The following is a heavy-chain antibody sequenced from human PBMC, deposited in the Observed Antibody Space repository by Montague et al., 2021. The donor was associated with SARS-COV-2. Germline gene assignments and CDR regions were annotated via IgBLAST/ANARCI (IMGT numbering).Heavy chain of an antibody. D-gene: IGHD3-10*01. CDR3: ARVGVGTMVRGVIPAYYYGMDV. CDR1: GGSISSGSYY. J-gene: IGHJ6*02. V-gene: IGHV4-61*02. CDR2: IYTSGST. Sequence: TLSLTCTVSGGSISSGSYYWSWIRQPAGKGLEWIGRIYTSGSTNYNPSLKSRVTISVDTSKNQFSLKLSSVTAADTAEYYCARVGVGTMVRGVIPAYYYGMDVWGQGTTVTVSS.